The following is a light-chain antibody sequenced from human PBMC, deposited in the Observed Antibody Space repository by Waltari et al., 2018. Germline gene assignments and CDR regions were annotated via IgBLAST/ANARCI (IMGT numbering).Light chain of an antibody. V-gene: IGKV3-11*01. J-gene: IGKJ4*01. CDR3: QQRSNWPLLT. CDR1: QSVSSY. CDR2: DAS. Sequence: EIVLTQSPANLSLSPGARATLSCRASQSVSSYLAWYQQKAGQAPRLLIYDASNRATGSPATFRGSGSGTDCTLTISSREPEDFVVYYCQQRSNWPLLTFGGGTKVEIK.